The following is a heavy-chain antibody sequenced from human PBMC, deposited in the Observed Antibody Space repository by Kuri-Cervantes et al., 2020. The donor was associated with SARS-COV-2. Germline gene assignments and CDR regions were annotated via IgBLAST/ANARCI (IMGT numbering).Heavy chain of an antibody. CDR3: ARGGFWYGAGYFDY. V-gene: IGHV4-61*08. CDR1: GGSISSGDYY. D-gene: IGHD4-17*01. Sequence: SETLSLTCTVSGGSISSGDYYWNWIRQPPGKGLEWIGYISYSGSTNYNPSLKGRVIISVDTSKNQFSLKLSSVTAADTAVYYCARGGFWYGAGYFDYWGQGTLVTVSS. CDR2: ISYSGST. J-gene: IGHJ4*02.